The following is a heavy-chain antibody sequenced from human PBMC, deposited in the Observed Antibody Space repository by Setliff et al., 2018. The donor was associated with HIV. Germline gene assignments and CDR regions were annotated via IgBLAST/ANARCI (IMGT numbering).Heavy chain of an antibody. CDR1: GGSFSDYY. D-gene: IGHD1-1*01. Sequence: PSETLSLTCAVYGGSFSDYYWSWIRQPPGKGLEWIGEINHSGSTNYNPSLKSRVTISVDTSKNQFSLQLNSMTAADTAVYYCARERSLITVRRYFDNWGQGTLVTVSS. CDR3: ARERSLITVRRYFDN. CDR2: INHSGST. V-gene: IGHV4-34*01. J-gene: IGHJ4*02.